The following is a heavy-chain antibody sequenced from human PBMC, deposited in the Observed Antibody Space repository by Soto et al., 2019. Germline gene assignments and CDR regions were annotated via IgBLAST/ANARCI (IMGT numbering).Heavy chain of an antibody. Sequence: PWGSLRRPCSASGFPFCSYWSPWVRPALGRGLVWVSRSNSEGSSTGYADSVKGRFTSSRDNAKNTLYLQMNSLRAEDTAVYYCARGPSSLHSAGEPGDFWGKGTTVTVSS. CDR2: SNSEGSST. CDR3: ARGPSSLHSAGEPGDF. V-gene: IGHV3-74*01. J-gene: IGHJ6*01. CDR1: GFPFCSYW. D-gene: IGHD3-16*01.